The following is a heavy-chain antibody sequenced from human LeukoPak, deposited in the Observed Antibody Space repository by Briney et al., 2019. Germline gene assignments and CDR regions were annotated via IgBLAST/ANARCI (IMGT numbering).Heavy chain of an antibody. CDR3: TTDRDMAGFDY. D-gene: IGHD2-15*01. V-gene: IGHV3-15*01. CDR1: GFTFSNAW. J-gene: IGHJ4*02. CDR2: IKSKTDGGTR. Sequence: PGGSLRLSCAASGFTFSNAWMSWVRQAPGKGREWVGRIKSKTDGGTRDYAAPVKGIFTISRDDSKNTLYLQMNSLKTEDTAVYYCTTDRDMAGFDYWGQGTLVTVSS.